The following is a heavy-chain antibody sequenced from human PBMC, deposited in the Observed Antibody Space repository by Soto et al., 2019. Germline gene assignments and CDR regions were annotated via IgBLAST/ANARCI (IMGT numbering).Heavy chain of an antibody. J-gene: IGHJ3*01. CDR2: IDPSDSYT. Sequence: PGESLQISCKGSGYSFTSYWISWVRQMPGKGLEWMGRIDPSDSYTNYSPSFQGNVTISADKSISTAYLQWSSLKASDTAMYYCARQGDGYKKADDASDLWGQGTMVTLSS. D-gene: IGHD5-12*01. CDR3: ARQGDGYKKADDASDL. V-gene: IGHV5-10-1*01. CDR1: GYSFTSYW.